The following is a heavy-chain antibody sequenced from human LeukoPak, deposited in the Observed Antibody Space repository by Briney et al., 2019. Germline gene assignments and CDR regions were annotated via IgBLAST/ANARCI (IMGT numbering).Heavy chain of an antibody. V-gene: IGHV4-4*07. CDR1: GGSISSYY. CDR2: IQSSGST. D-gene: IGHD3-22*01. Sequence: SETLSLTCTVSGGSISSYYWSWIRQPAGRGPEWIGRIQSSGSTNYNPSLKSRVTMSVDTSKNQFSLKLSSVAAADTAVYYCASQTYYYDSSGSNAFDIWGQGTMVTVSS. CDR3: ASQTYYYDSSGSNAFDI. J-gene: IGHJ3*02.